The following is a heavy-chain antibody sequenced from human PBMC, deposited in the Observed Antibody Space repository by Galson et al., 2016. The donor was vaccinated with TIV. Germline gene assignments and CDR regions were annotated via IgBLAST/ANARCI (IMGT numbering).Heavy chain of an antibody. CDR2: IYPGDSDS. CDR3: ARQSENAYDV. V-gene: IGHV5-51*01. Sequence: QSGAEVKKPGGSLKISCQSSGYKFNSYWIGWVRQMSGKGPEWMGIIYPGDSDSRKSPSFQGQVTMSVGKSINTAYLQLSSLKASDTAMYYCARQSENAYDVWGQGTLVTVSS. J-gene: IGHJ3*01. CDR1: GYKFNSYW.